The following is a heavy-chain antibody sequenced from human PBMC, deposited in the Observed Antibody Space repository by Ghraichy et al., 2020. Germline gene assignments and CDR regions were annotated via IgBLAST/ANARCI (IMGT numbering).Heavy chain of an antibody. Sequence: SETLSLTCAVYGGSFSGYYWSWIRHPPGKGLEWIGEINHSGSTNYNPSLKSRVTISVDTSKNQFSLKLSSVTAADTAVYYCASHQYCSSTSCNMVWFYYYYGMDVWGQGTTVTVSS. CDR2: INHSGST. V-gene: IGHV4-34*01. J-gene: IGHJ6*02. CDR3: ASHQYCSSTSCNMVWFYYYYGMDV. CDR1: GGSFSGYY. D-gene: IGHD2-2*02.